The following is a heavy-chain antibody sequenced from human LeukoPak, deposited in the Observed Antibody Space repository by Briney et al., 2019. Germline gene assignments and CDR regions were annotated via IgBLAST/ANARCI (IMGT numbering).Heavy chain of an antibody. J-gene: IGHJ4*02. D-gene: IGHD3-22*01. CDR2: IRYDGTNK. V-gene: IGHV3-30*02. CDR3: ARDLYRIVVVPHYFDY. CDR1: GFTFSSYG. Sequence: PGGSLRLSCAASGFTFSSYGMHWVRQAPGKGLEWVAFIRYDGTNKYYADSVKGRFTISRDNSKNTLYLQVNSLRAEDTAVYYCARDLYRIVVVPHYFDYWGQGTLVTVSS.